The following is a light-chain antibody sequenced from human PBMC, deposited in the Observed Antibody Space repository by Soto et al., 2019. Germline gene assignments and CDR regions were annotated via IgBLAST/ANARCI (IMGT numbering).Light chain of an antibody. J-gene: IGKJ2*01. CDR3: QQYGGSSYT. Sequence: EIVMTQSPATLSLSPGERATLSCRASQSVSSSYLAWYQQKPGQAPRLLIYGASSRATGIPDRFSGSGSGTDFTLTISRLEPEDFAVYYCQQYGGSSYTFGQGTKVDIK. CDR1: QSVSSSY. V-gene: IGKV3-20*01. CDR2: GAS.